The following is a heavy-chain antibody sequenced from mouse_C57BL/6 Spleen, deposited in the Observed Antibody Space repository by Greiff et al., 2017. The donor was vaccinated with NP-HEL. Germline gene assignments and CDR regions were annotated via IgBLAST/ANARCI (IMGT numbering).Heavy chain of an antibody. CDR3: AQGGGYFAY. V-gene: IGHV5-17*01. D-gene: IGHD2-2*01. J-gene: IGHJ3*01. CDR2: ISSGSSTI. CDR1: GFTFSDYG. Sequence: DVKLVESGGGLVKPGGSLKLSCAASGFTFSDYGMHWVRQAPEKGLEWVAYISSGSSTIYYADTVKGRFTISRDNAKNTLFLQMTSLRSEDTAMYYCAQGGGYFAYWGQGTLVTVSA.